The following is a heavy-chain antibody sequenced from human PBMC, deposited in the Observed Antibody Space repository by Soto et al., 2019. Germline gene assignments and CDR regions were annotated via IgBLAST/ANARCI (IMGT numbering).Heavy chain of an antibody. CDR1: GYTLTELS. D-gene: IGHD2-2*01. CDR3: ARVAFLGYCSSTSCKPIDY. V-gene: IGHV1-24*01. J-gene: IGHJ4*02. CDR2: FDPEDGET. Sequence: ASVKVSCKVSGYTLTELSMHWVRQAPGKGLEWMGGFDPEDGETIYAQKFQGRVTMTEDTSTDTAYMELSSLRAEDTAVYYCARVAFLGYCSSTSCKPIDYWGQGTLVTVSS.